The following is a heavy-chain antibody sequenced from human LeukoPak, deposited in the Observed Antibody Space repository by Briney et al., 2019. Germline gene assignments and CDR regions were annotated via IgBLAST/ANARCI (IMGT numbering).Heavy chain of an antibody. CDR1: GFTFSDYY. J-gene: IGHJ3*02. Sequence: PGGSLRLSCAASGFTFSDYYMSWIRQAPGKGLEWVSFISSSGSTIYYAYSMKGLFTISRDNAKNSVFLQMDSLRAEDTAVYYCARGLGYCSGGSCPRIAFDIWGQGTMVTVSS. CDR2: ISSSGSTI. V-gene: IGHV3-11*01. D-gene: IGHD2-15*01. CDR3: ARGLGYCSGGSCPRIAFDI.